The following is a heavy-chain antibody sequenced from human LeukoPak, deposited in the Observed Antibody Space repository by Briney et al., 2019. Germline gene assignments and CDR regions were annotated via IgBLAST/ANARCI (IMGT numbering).Heavy chain of an antibody. CDR2: MYYSGST. Sequence: KPSETLSLTCTVSGGSISGYYWSRIRQSPGKGLVWIGYMYYSGSTNYNPSLKSRVTMSVDMSKNQFSLKLSSVTAADTALYYCARHFTYYYDSSGYPRVAFDVWREGTMVTVSS. D-gene: IGHD3-22*01. CDR3: ARHFTYYYDSSGYPRVAFDV. J-gene: IGHJ3*01. CDR1: GGSISGYY. V-gene: IGHV4-59*08.